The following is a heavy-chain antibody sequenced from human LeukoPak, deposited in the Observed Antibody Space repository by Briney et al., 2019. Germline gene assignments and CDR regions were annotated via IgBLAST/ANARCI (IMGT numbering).Heavy chain of an antibody. CDR1: GFTFSSYG. J-gene: IGHJ4*02. D-gene: IGHD3-22*01. Sequence: GGSLRLSCAASGFTFSSYGMHWVRQAPGKGLEWVAVIWYDGSNKYYADSVKGRFAISRDNSKNTLYLQMNSLRAEDTAVYYCARERTMIVVEYYFDYWGQGTLVTVSS. CDR3: ARERTMIVVEYYFDY. V-gene: IGHV3-33*01. CDR2: IWYDGSNK.